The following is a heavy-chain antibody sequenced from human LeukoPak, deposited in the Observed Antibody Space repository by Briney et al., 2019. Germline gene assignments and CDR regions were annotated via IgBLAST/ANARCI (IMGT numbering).Heavy chain of an antibody. D-gene: IGHD3-22*01. Sequence: GGSLRLSCAASGFTFSSYDMHWVRQATGKGLEWVSAIGTAGDTYYPGSVKGRFTISRENAKNSLYLQMNSLRAGDTAVYYCARGRTYYYDSSGYDGAFDIWGQGTMVTVSS. CDR2: IGTAGDT. CDR1: GFTFSSYD. J-gene: IGHJ3*02. V-gene: IGHV3-13*01. CDR3: ARGRTYYYDSSGYDGAFDI.